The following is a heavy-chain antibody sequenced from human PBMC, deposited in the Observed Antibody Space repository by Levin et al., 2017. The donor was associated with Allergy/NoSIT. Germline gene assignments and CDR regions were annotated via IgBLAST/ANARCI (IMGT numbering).Heavy chain of an antibody. CDR1: GFTFSSYA. J-gene: IGHJ1*01. Sequence: GGSLRLSCAASGFTFSSYAMHWVRQAPGKGLEWVAVISYDGSNKYYADSVKGRFTISRDNSKNTLYLQMNSLRAEDTAVYYCARDRDYSSSWPEYFQHWGQGTLVTVSS. D-gene: IGHD6-13*01. CDR3: ARDRDYSSSWPEYFQH. CDR2: ISYDGSNK. V-gene: IGHV3-30-3*01.